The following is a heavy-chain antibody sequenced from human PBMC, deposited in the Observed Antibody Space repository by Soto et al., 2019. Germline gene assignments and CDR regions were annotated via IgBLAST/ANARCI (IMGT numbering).Heavy chain of an antibody. CDR2: MNPNSGNT. Sequence: GASVKVSCKASGYTFTSYDINWVRQATGQGLEWMGWMNPNSGNTGYAQKFQGRVTMTRNTSISTAYMELSSLRSDDTAVYYCARASILGANWFDPWGQGTLVTVSS. D-gene: IGHD3-3*02. CDR1: GYTFTSYD. J-gene: IGHJ5*02. CDR3: ARASILGANWFDP. V-gene: IGHV1-8*01.